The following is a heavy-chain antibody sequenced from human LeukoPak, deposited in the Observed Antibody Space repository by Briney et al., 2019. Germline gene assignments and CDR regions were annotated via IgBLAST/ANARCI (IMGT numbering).Heavy chain of an antibody. V-gene: IGHV4-34*01. CDR3: AREHSSGWSDY. J-gene: IGHJ4*02. Sequence: PSETLSLTCAVYGGSFSGYYWSWIRQPPGKGLEWIGEINHSGSTNYNPSLKSRVTISVDTSKHQFSLKLSSVTAADTAVYYCAREHSSGWSDYWGQGTLVTVSS. D-gene: IGHD6-19*01. CDR2: INHSGST. CDR1: GGSFSGYY.